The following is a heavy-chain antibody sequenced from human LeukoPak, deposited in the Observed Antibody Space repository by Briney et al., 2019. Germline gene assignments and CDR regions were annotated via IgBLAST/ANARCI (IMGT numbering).Heavy chain of an antibody. J-gene: IGHJ4*02. CDR1: GGSFSGHY. CDR3: ARGRVNYDY. V-gene: IGHV4-34*01. D-gene: IGHD3-10*01. Sequence: SETLSLTCAVYGGSFSGHYWSWIRQPPGKGLEWIGEINHSGSTNYNPSLKSRVTISVDTSKNQFSLKLSSVTAADTAVYYCARGRVNYDYWGQGTLVTVSS. CDR2: INHSGST.